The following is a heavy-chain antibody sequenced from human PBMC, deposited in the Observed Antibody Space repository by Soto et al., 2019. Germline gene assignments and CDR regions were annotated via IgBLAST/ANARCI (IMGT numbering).Heavy chain of an antibody. CDR2: IFYSGST. Sequence: PSETLSLTCTVSGGSISSSNYYWGWIRQPPGKGLEWIGSIFYSGSTYYNPSLKSRVTISVDTSKNQFSLKLTSVTAADTAVYYFLSLRRISIIVIIITSSTFDTWIQETMVPVSS. J-gene: IGHJ3*02. CDR1: GGSISSSNYY. V-gene: IGHV4-39*01. D-gene: IGHD3-22*01. CDR3: LSLRRISIIVIIITSSTFDT.